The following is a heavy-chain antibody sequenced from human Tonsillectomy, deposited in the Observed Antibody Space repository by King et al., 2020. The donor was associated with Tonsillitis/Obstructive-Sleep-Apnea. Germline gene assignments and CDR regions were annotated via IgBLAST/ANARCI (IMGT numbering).Heavy chain of an antibody. CDR1: GGSISSSSYY. V-gene: IGHV4-39*01. J-gene: IGHJ5*02. CDR3: ASSHYDFWSGYPTNWFDP. CDR2: IYYSGST. D-gene: IGHD3-3*01. Sequence: QLQESGPGLVKPSETLSLTCTVSGGSISSSSYYWGWIRQPPGKGLEWIGSIYYSGSTYYNPSLKSRVTISVDTSKNQFSLKLSSVTAADTAVYYCASSHYDFWSGYPTNWFDPWGQGTLVTVSS.